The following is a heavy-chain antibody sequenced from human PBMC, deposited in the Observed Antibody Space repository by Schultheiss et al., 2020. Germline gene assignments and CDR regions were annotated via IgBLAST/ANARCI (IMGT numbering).Heavy chain of an antibody. CDR1: GGSISSYY. J-gene: IGHJ6*02. Sequence: SETLSLTCTVSGGSISSYYWSWIRQPPGKGLEWIGYIYFSGATNYNPSLKSRVTISLDASKNQFSLKLGSVTAADTAVYYCAREGRWFGESDGPSYYYYYGMDVWGQGTTVTVSS. CDR2: IYFSGAT. D-gene: IGHD3-10*01. CDR3: AREGRWFGESDGPSYYYYYGMDV. V-gene: IGHV4-59*12.